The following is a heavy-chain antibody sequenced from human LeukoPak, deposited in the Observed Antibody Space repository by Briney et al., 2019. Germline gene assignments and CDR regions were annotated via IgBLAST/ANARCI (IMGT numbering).Heavy chain of an antibody. CDR1: GFSFSSNW. D-gene: IGHD1-26*01. Sequence: TGGSLRLSCAASGFSFSSNWMHWVRQAPGRGLVWVSRINGDGSSTSYADSVKGRFTISRDNSKNSLYLQMNSLRTEDTALYYCAKDGYSGSYWEYYFDYWGQGTLVTVSS. V-gene: IGHV3-74*01. CDR3: AKDGYSGSYWEYYFDY. CDR2: INGDGSST. J-gene: IGHJ4*02.